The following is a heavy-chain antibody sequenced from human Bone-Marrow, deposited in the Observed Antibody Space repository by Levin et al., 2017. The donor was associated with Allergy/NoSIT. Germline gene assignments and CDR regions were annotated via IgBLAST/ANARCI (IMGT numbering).Heavy chain of an antibody. D-gene: IGHD2-21*01. CDR3: AREFQEFYFDY. V-gene: IGHV3-33*01. CDR2: MWFDGSNK. Sequence: SCAASGFTFSSYGMHWVRQAPGKGLEWVAYMWFDGSNKNYGDSVKGRFTISRDNSKKTLYLQMNSLRAEDTAVYYCAREFQEFYFDYWGLGTLVTVSS. CDR1: GFTFSSYG. J-gene: IGHJ4*02.